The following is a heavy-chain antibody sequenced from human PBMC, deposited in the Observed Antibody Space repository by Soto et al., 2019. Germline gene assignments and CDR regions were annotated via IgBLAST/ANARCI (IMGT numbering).Heavy chain of an antibody. CDR2: IYYSGST. D-gene: IGHD5-18*01. J-gene: IGHJ4*02. V-gene: IGHV4-31*03. CDR1: GGSISSGGYY. CDR3: ARDSVHSYGRLDD. Sequence: QVQLQESGPGLVKPSQTLSLTCTVSGGSISSGGYYWSWIRQHPGKGLEWIGYIYYSGSTYYNPSLKSRVTISVDTSKNQFSLKLSSVTAADTAVYSCARDSVHSYGRLDDWGQGTLVTVSS.